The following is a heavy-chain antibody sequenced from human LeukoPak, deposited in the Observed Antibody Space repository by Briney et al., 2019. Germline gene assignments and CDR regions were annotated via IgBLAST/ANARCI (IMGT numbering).Heavy chain of an antibody. V-gene: IGHV4-34*01. CDR3: ATARCSGDGCYPNWIDP. CDR1: GGSFSGYY. D-gene: IGHD2-15*01. CDR2: INRGGSA. Sequence: PSETLSLTCAVYGGSFSGYYWSWIRQPPGKGLEWIGEINRGGSANYNPSLKSRVTIAVDTSKNQFSLKLTSVTAADTAVYCATARCSGDGCYPNWIDPWGQGTLVTVSS. J-gene: IGHJ5*02.